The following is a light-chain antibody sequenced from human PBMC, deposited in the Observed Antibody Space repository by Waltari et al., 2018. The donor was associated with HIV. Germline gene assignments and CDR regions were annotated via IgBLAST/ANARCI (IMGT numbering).Light chain of an antibody. V-gene: IGLV2-23*02. CDR3: CSYAASRSVV. CDR2: EVT. CDR1: SSDVGNYTL. J-gene: IGLJ2*01. Sequence: QSALAQPASVSDSPGQSITISCTGTSSDVGNYTLVSWYQQHPGKVPKLIIYEVTKRPSGVSNRFSGSKSCNTDSLTNAGLQAEDEADYYCCSYAASRSVVFGGGTKLTVL.